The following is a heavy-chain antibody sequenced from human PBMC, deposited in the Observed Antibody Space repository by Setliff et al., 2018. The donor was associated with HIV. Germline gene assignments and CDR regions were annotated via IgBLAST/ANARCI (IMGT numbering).Heavy chain of an antibody. CDR1: GFTFSDYY. CDR2: ISSNGGST. J-gene: IGHJ6*03. V-gene: IGHV3-64*04. D-gene: IGHD3-16*01. Sequence: LRLSCAASGFTFSDYYMSWIRQAPGKGLEYVSAISSNGGSTYYADSVKGRFTIARGNSKTTLYLQMNSLRAEDTAVYYCAARLGGDYYYYYYMDVWGKGTTVTVSS. CDR3: AARLGGDYYYYYYMDV.